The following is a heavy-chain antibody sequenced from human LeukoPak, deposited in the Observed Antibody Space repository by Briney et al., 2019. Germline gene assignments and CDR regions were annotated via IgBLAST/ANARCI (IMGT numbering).Heavy chain of an antibody. CDR3: ARGDCSSTSCYTGYYYYGMDV. J-gene: IGHJ6*02. D-gene: IGHD2-2*02. CDR1: GFTFSSYS. CDR2: ISSSSSNI. V-gene: IGHV3-48*01. Sequence: GGSLRLSCAASGFTFSSYSMNWVRQAPGKGLEWVSYISSSSSNIYYADSVKGRFTISRDNAKNSLYLQMNSLRAEDTAVYYCARGDCSSTSCYTGYYYYGMDVWGQGTTVTVSS.